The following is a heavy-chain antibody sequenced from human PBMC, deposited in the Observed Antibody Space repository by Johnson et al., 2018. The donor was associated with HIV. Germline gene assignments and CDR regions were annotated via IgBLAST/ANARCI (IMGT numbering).Heavy chain of an antibody. Sequence: QVQLVESGGGLVQPGGSLRLSCAASGFTFSSYAMHWVRQAPGKGLEWVAGISNDGSNKYYAGSVKGRFTISRDNSKNALYLRMNSLRAEDMAVYYCAKVWFRVQGADAFEIWGQG. V-gene: IGHV3-30*04. CDR1: GFTFSSYA. D-gene: IGHD3-10*01. CDR3: AKVWFRVQGADAFEI. J-gene: IGHJ3*02. CDR2: ISNDGSNK.